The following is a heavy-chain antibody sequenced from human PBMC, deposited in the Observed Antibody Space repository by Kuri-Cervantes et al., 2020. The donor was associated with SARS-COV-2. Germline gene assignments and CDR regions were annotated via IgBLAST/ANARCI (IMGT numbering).Heavy chain of an antibody. CDR1: GFTFSSYS. J-gene: IGHJ3*02. CDR2: IKSKTDGGTT. CDR3: TSSYYDRAFDI. Sequence: GGSLRLSCAASGFTFSSYSMNWVRQAPGKGLEWVGRIKSKTDGGTTDYAAPVKGRFTISRDDSKNTLYLQMNSLKTEDTAVYYCTSSYYDRAFDIWGQGTMVTVSS. V-gene: IGHV3-15*01. D-gene: IGHD3-22*01.